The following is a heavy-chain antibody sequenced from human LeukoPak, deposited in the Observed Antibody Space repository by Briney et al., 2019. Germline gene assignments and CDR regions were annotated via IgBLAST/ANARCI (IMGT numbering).Heavy chain of an antibody. D-gene: IGHD5-18*01. CDR1: GFTFSSYW. V-gene: IGHV3-7*01. Sequence: QAGGSLRLSCAASGFTFSSYWMSGVRQAPGKGLEWVANIKQDGSEKYYVDSVKGRFTISRDNAKNSLYLQMNSLRAEDTAVYYCAREWSPLQLWPHDAFDIWGQGTMVTVSS. CDR2: IKQDGSEK. J-gene: IGHJ3*02. CDR3: AREWSPLQLWPHDAFDI.